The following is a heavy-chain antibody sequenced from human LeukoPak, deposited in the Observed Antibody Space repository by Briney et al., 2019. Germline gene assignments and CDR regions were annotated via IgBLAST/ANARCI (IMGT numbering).Heavy chain of an antibody. CDR1: GGSISSYY. V-gene: IGHV4-59*01. CDR3: ASFYDSSGYYFDY. D-gene: IGHD3-22*01. CDR2: IYYSGST. J-gene: IGHJ4*02. Sequence: SGTLSLTCTVSGGSISSYYWSWIRQPPGKGLEWIGYIYYSGSTNYNPSLKSRVTISVDTSKNQFSLKLSSVTAADTAVYYCASFYDSSGYYFDYWGQGTLVTVSS.